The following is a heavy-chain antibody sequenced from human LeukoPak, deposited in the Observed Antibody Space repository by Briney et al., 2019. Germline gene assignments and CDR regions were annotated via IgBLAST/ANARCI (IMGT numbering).Heavy chain of an antibody. V-gene: IGHV3-23*01. CDR2: ISGSGGST. D-gene: IGHD1-26*01. J-gene: IGHJ3*02. Sequence: GGSLRLSCAASGFTFSSYAMSWVRQAPGKGLESVSAISGSGGSTYYADSVKGRFTISRDNSKNTLYLQMNSQRAEDTAVYYCAKVPREELLGAFDIWGQGTMVTVSS. CDR1: GFTFSSYA. CDR3: AKVPREELLGAFDI.